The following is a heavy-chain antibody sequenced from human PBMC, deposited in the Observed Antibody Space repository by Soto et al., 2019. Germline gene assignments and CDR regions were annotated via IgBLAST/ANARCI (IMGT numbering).Heavy chain of an antibody. V-gene: IGHV4-59*01. Sequence: QVQLQESGPGLVKPSKTLSLTCTVSGGSISSYYWSWIRQPPGKGLEWIGYIYYSGSTNYNPSLKSRVTISVDTSKNQFSLKLSSVTAADTAVYYCARVVSSYYSRIYYFDYWGQGTLVSVSS. D-gene: IGHD3-22*01. CDR2: IYYSGST. CDR1: GGSISSYY. CDR3: ARVVSSYYSRIYYFDY. J-gene: IGHJ4*02.